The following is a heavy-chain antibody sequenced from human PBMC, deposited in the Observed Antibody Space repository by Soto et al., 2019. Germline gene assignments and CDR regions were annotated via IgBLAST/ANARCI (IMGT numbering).Heavy chain of an antibody. V-gene: IGHV4-59*01. CDR3: ARDSRWDSSSFDY. J-gene: IGHJ4*02. CDR1: GGSISSYY. Sequence: SETLSLTCTVSGGSISSYYWSWIRQPPGKGLEWIGYIYHSGSTNYNPSLKSRVTISVDTSKNQFSLKLSSVTAADTAVYYCARDSRWDSSSFDYWGQGTLVTVSS. CDR2: IYHSGST. D-gene: IGHD6-13*01.